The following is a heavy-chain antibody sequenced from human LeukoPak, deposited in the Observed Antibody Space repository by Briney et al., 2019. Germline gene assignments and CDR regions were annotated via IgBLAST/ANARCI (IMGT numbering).Heavy chain of an antibody. V-gene: IGHV4-59*01. CDR1: GVSINGFY. Sequence: SETLSLTCTVSGVSINGFYWSWIRQPPGKGLEWIGYIYYSGTTNYNPSLRSQVIISVDTSKNQFSLKLSSVIAADTAVYYCAREVLDYSGSGTYYRHFDFWGQGTLVTVSS. CDR2: IYYSGTT. CDR3: AREVLDYSGSGTYYRHFDF. D-gene: IGHD3-10*01. J-gene: IGHJ4*02.